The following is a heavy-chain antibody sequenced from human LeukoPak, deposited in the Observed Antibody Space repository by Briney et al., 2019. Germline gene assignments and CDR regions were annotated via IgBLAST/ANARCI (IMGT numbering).Heavy chain of an antibody. J-gene: IGHJ4*02. D-gene: IGHD6-13*01. CDR3: AKDMFEAAAGREFDY. CDR1: GFTFSSYA. V-gene: IGHV3-23*01. Sequence: GGSLRLSCAASGFTFSSYAMSWVRQAPGKGLEWVSAISGSGGSTYYADSVKGRFTISRDNAKNSLYLQMNSLRAEDTALYYCAKDMFEAAAGREFDYWGQGTLVTVSS. CDR2: ISGSGGST.